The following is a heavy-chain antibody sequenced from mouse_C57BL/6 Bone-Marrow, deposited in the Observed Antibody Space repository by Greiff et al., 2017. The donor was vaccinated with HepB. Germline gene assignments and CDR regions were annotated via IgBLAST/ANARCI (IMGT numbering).Heavy chain of an antibody. CDR3: ARDRPYYYGSSPYYFDY. J-gene: IGHJ2*01. CDR1: GYSITSGYY. D-gene: IGHD1-1*01. CDR2: ISYDGSN. Sequence: DVKLQESGPGLVKPSQSLSLTCSVTGYSITSGYYWNWIRQFPGNKLEWMGYISYDGSNNYNPSLKNRISITRDTSKNQFFLKLNSVTTEDTATYYCARDRPYYYGSSPYYFDYWGQGTTLTVSS. V-gene: IGHV3-6*01.